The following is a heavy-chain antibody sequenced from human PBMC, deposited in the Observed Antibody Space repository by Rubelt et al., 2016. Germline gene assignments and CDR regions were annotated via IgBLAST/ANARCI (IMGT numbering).Heavy chain of an antibody. J-gene: IGHJ5*02. CDR3: ASLNLDPYP. CDR1: GGSINNYY. CDR2: IYTSGST. Sequence: QVQLQESGPGLVKPSETLSLTCNVSGGSINNYYWSWIRQTAGNGLERIGRIYTSGSTNYKPSLKRRVTISVDTSQNQLALKRSSVTAADTGVYYCASLNLDPYPWGQGTLVTVSS. V-gene: IGHV4-4*07.